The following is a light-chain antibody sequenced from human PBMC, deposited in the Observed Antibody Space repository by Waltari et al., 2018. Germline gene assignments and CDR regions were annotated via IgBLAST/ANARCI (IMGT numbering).Light chain of an antibody. CDR1: SNDVGGYDY. J-gene: IGLJ3*02. V-gene: IGLV2-14*01. Sequence: QSALTQPASVSGSPVQSITISCTGTSNDVGGYDYVSWFQQHPDKAPKLMIYGVTNRPSGVSNRFFGSKSGNTASLTISGLQAEDEADYYCSSYTRSDTLVFGGGTRLTVL. CDR3: SSYTRSDTLV. CDR2: GVT.